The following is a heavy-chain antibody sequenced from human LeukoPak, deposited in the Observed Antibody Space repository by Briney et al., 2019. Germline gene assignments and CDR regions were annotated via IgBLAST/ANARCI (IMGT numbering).Heavy chain of an antibody. CDR2: SDPEDGER. V-gene: IGHV1-24*01. D-gene: IGHD5-18*01. J-gene: IGHJ4*02. CDR3: VTGFTTMAVDYFDY. Sequence: ASVKVPCKVSGKTLSDLSIHWLRQPPGKGLEWLGGSDPEDGERIYAQMFQGRVTMTEDTSIDTAYMELSSLRSEDTAVYYCVTGFTTMAVDYFDYWGQGTLVTVPP. CDR1: GKTLSDLS.